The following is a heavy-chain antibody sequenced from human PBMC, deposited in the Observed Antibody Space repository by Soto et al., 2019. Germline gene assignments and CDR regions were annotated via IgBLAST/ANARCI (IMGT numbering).Heavy chain of an antibody. CDR1: GFTFSSYA. CDR2: ISYDGSNK. V-gene: IGHV3-30-3*01. J-gene: IGHJ4*02. CDR3: ARDEGLDY. Sequence: VQLVESGGGVVQPGRSLRLSCAASGFTFSSYAMHWVRQAPGKGLEWVAVISYDGSNKYYADSVKGRFTISRDNSKNTLYLQMNSLRAEDTAVYYCARDEGLDYWGQGTLVTVSS.